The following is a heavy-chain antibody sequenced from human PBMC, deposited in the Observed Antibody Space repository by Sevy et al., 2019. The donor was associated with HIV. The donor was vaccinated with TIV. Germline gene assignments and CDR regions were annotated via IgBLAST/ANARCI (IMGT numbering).Heavy chain of an antibody. CDR2: FYINGNK. J-gene: IGHJ4*02. CDR3: VREAFCSSATCYRPY. V-gene: IGHV3-66*01. Sequence: GGSLRLSCAASGFTVSSNYMSWVRQAPGKGLEWVSFFYINGNKYYSDSVKGRFIISRDTSQNTVFLHMNSLGAEDTAVYYCVREAFCSSATCYRPYWGQGTLVTVSS. CDR1: GFTVSSNY. D-gene: IGHD2-2*01.